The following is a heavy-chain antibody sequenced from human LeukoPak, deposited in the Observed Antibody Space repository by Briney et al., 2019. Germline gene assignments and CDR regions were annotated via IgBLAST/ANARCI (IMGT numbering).Heavy chain of an antibody. J-gene: IGHJ6*02. V-gene: IGHV3-33*06. CDR3: AKDQEQWVYYYYGMDV. CDR2: IWSDGSNK. CDR1: GSIFSDYA. Sequence: GGSLRLSCAASGSIFSDYAMYCVRQPPGKGLEWVAVIWSDGSNKDYADSVKGRFTLSRDNSKNTLDLQMNSLRAEDTAVYYCAKDQEQWVYYYYGMDVWGQGTTVTVSS. D-gene: IGHD6-19*01.